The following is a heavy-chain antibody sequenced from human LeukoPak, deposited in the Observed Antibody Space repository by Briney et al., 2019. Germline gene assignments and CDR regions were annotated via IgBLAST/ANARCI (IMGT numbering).Heavy chain of an antibody. V-gene: IGHV1-69*01. J-gene: IGHJ6*03. CDR1: RGTFSSYA. Sequence: SVKVSCKASRGTFSSYAISWVRQAPGQGLEWMGGIIPIFGTANYAQKFQGRGTITADESTSTAYMELSSLRSEDTAVYYCARGMSVGYCSSTSCRTYYYYYMDVWGKGTTVTVSS. CDR3: ARGMSVGYCSSTSCRTYYYYYMDV. D-gene: IGHD2-2*01. CDR2: IIPIFGTA.